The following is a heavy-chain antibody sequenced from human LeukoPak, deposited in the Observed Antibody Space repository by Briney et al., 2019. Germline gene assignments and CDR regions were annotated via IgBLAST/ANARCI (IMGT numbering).Heavy chain of an antibody. CDR2: IYYSGSA. J-gene: IGHJ5*02. V-gene: IGHV4-31*03. CDR3: ARAAVPWACCGGDCQNWFDP. D-gene: IGHD2-21*02. CDR1: GGSISRGGYY. Sequence: SQTLSLTCNVSGGSISRGGYYWSWIRQHPGKGLEWIGYIYYSGSAYYNPSLRSRLTISVDTSKNQFSLNLSSVTAADTAVYYCARAAVPWACCGGDCQNWFDPWGQGTLVTVSS.